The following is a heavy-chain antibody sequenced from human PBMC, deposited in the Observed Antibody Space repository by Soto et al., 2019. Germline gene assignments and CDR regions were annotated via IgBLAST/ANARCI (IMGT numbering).Heavy chain of an antibody. Sequence: SQTLSLTCAISGDSVSSNRAAWNWIRQSPSRGLEWLGRTYYRSKWSNDYALSVKSRITINPDTSKNQFSLQLNSVTPEDTAVYYCARLSSTGYYYFDYWGQGTLVTVSS. D-gene: IGHD6-19*01. J-gene: IGHJ4*02. CDR2: TYYRSKWSN. CDR1: GDSVSSNRAA. CDR3: ARLSSTGYYYFDY. V-gene: IGHV6-1*01.